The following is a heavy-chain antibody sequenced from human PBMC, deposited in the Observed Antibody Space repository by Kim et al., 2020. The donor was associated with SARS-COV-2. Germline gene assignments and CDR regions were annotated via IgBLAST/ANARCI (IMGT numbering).Heavy chain of an antibody. CDR3: ARVGDFKGVY. D-gene: IGHD4-17*01. Sequence: YTPALKSRVTISHDTSKNQFSRNLNSVTTADTAVYYCARVGDFKGVYWGPGALVTVSS. J-gene: IGHJ4*02. V-gene: IGHV4-4*07.